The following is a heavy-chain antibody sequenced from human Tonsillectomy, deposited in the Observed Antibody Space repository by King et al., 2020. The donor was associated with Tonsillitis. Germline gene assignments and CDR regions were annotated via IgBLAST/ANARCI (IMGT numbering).Heavy chain of an antibody. D-gene: IGHD3-3*01. Sequence: KLQESGPGLVKPSQTLSLTCTVSGGSISSGSYYWSWIRQPAGKGLEWIGRIYTSGSTNYNPSLKSRVTMSVDTSKNQFSLKLSSVTAADTAVYYCAITYYDFWSGYYGDYWGQGTLVTVSS. V-gene: IGHV4-61*02. J-gene: IGHJ4*02. CDR3: AITYYDFWSGYYGDY. CDR1: GGSISSGSYY. CDR2: IYTSGST.